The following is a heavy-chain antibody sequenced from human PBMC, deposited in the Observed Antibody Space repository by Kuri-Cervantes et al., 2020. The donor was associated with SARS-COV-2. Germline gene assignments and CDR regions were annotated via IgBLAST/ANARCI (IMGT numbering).Heavy chain of an antibody. J-gene: IGHJ4*02. Sequence: GGSLRLSCAASGFTVSSNYMSWVRQAPGKGLEWVSVIYSGGSTYYADSAKGRFTISRDNSKNTMYLQMNSVRAEDTALYYCAKGISVEKARVGENWGQGTLVTVSS. CDR1: GFTVSSNY. CDR2: IYSGGST. CDR3: AKGISVEKARVGEN. V-gene: IGHV3-53*01. D-gene: IGHD5-24*01.